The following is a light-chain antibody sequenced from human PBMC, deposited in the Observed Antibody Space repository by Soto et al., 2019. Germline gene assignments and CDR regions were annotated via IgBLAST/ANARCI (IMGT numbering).Light chain of an antibody. Sequence: QSALTQPRSVSGSPGQSVTISCTGTSSEVGGYNYVSWYQQHPGKAPKLMIFDVSKRPSGVPDRFAGSKSGNTASLTISGLQAEDEADYYCCSYVGWYSLIFGGGTQLTVL. V-gene: IGLV2-11*01. CDR1: SSEVGGYNY. J-gene: IGLJ2*01. CDR3: CSYVGWYSLI. CDR2: DVS.